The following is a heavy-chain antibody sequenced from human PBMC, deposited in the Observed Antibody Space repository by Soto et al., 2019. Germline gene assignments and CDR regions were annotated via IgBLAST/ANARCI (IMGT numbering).Heavy chain of an antibody. CDR2: IYYREST. V-gene: IGHV4-39*01. CDR3: ARRRVLEWVSEYYFGY. CDR1: GCSFSSCSFY. Sequence: SETLSLSCTVSGCSFSSCSFYWGWIPQPPGQGLVWIGSIYYRESTYYNPSLKRRVTISVEKSKNQFALKLSSVNAADTAVYFCARRRVLEWVSEYYFGYWGQGTLGTVSS. J-gene: IGHJ4*02. D-gene: IGHD3-3*01.